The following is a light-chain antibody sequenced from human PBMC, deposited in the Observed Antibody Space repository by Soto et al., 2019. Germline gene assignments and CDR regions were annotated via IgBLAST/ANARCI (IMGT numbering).Light chain of an antibody. J-gene: IGKJ1*01. CDR3: HQYGSSIPWT. V-gene: IGKV3-20*01. CDR2: GAS. Sequence: EIVLAQSPGTLSLSPGERATLSCRASHSVNSSDLAWYQQKPGQAPRLLIFGASNRATGIPHRFSGSGSGTDFTLTISRLEPEDYAVYFCHQYGSSIPWTFGQGTKVDTK. CDR1: HSVNSSD.